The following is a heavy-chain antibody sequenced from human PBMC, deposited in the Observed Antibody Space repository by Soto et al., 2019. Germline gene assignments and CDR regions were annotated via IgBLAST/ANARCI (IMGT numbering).Heavy chain of an antibody. CDR1: GYTFTSYY. V-gene: IGHV1-46*01. J-gene: IGHJ6*02. CDR2: INPSGGST. D-gene: IGHD2-15*01. Sequence: GASVKVSCKASGYTFTSYYMHWVRQAPGQGLEWMGIINPSGGSTSYAQKFQGRVTMTRDTSTSTVYMELRSLRSGDTAVYYCARDRSPMVDYYYYYGMDVWGQGTTVTVSS. CDR3: ARDRSPMVDYYYYYGMDV.